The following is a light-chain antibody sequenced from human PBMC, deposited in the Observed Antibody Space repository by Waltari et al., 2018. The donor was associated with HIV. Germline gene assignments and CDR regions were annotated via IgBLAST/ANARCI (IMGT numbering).Light chain of an antibody. CDR1: SSNLGAGSA. CDR3: QSYDSSLSGASV. V-gene: IGLV1-40*01. J-gene: IGLJ1*01. Sequence: QSVLTQPPSVSGAPAQRVTIPCTWSSSNLGAGSAVNWYQQLPGTAPKLLTFGNSNRPSGVPARYLGSKSRASASLAIAGLRAEDDADYYCQSYDSSLSGASVFGTGTKVTV. CDR2: GNS.